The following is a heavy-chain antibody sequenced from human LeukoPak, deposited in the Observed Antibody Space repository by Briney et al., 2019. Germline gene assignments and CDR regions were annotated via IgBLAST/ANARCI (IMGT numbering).Heavy chain of an antibody. Sequence: GSLRLSCAASGFTFSSYWMHWVRQAPGKGLEWVSSISSSSSYIYYADSVKGRFTISRDNGKNSVYLQMNSLRAEDTALYLCARGARSSENFYNFLFDYWGQGTLVTVSS. CDR1: GFTFSSYW. CDR2: ISSSSSYI. V-gene: IGHV3-21*04. D-gene: IGHD3-10*01. J-gene: IGHJ4*02. CDR3: ARGARSSENFYNFLFDY.